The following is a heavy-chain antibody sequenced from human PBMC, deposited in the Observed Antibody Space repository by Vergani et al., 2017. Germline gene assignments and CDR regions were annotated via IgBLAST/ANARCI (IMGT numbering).Heavy chain of an antibody. D-gene: IGHD2-21*02. CDR3: ARSSCGGDCYEFDY. CDR2: FSKGGTT. J-gene: IGHJ4*02. V-gene: IGHV4-59*04. CDR1: GGSMSGYY. Sequence: QVRLQESGPGLVKPSETLSLTCSVSGGSMSGYYWSWIRQPPGKELEWIGSFSKGGTTSLHPSVKSRVAISSDTAKNRFSLKLTSVSAADTAVYYCARSSCGGDCYEFDYWGQGILVTVSS.